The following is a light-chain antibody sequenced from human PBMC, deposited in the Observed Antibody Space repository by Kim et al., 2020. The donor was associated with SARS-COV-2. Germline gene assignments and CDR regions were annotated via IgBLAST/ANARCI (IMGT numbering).Light chain of an antibody. CDR2: QDS. V-gene: IGLV3-1*01. CDR1: RLGHKD. Sequence: VSPGQTASITCSGDRLGHKDVYWYHQRPGQSPVLVMYQDSKRPSGIPERFSGSNSGNTATLTISGSQATDEGDYYCQAWDSHNVVFGGGTKLTVL. J-gene: IGLJ2*01. CDR3: QAWDSHNVV.